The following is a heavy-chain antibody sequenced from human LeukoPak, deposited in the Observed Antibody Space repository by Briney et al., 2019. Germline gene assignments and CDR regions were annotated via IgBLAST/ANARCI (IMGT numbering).Heavy chain of an antibody. Sequence: NPSETLSLTCAVYGGSFSGYYWSWIRQPPGKELEWIGEINHSGSTNYNPSLKSRVTISVDTSKNQFSLKLSSVTAADTAVYYCARRYYYYYYMDVWGKGTTVTISS. V-gene: IGHV4-34*01. CDR2: INHSGST. J-gene: IGHJ6*03. CDR1: GGSFSGYY. CDR3: ARRYYYYYYMDV.